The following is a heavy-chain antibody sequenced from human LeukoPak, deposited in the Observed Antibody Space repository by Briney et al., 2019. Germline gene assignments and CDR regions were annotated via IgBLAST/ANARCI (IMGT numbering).Heavy chain of an antibody. Sequence: PGRSLRLSCAASGFTFSSYGMHWVRQAPGKGLEWVAVISYDGSRKYYSDSVKGRLTISRDSSKNTVYVQMNSLRVEDTAVYYCAKALGYSYEGYWGQGTLVTVSS. D-gene: IGHD5-18*01. CDR3: AKALGYSYEGY. J-gene: IGHJ4*02. CDR1: GFTFSSYG. V-gene: IGHV3-30*19. CDR2: ISYDGSRK.